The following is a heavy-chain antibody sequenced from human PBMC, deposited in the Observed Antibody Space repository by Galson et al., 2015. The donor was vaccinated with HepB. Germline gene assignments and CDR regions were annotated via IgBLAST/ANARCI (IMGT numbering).Heavy chain of an antibody. CDR2: ISTSGDRS. V-gene: IGHV3-23*01. J-gene: IGHJ4*02. Sequence: RLSCAASGXTFRNSATTWVRHVPGKGLEWXSGISTSGDRSYYPDSVRGRFSMTRDNSKNTVYLEMIGLRPEDTAIYYCAKSGYDGSGYGFNDYLGQGTQVTVTS. CDR3: AKSGYDGSGYGFNDY. D-gene: IGHD3-22*01. CDR1: GXTFRNSA.